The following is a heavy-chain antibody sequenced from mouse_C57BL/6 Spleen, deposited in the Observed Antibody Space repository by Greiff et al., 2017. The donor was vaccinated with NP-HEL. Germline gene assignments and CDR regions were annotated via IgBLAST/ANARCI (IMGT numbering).Heavy chain of an antibody. CDR2: ISDGGSYT. V-gene: IGHV5-4*03. CDR3: ARVTTVTGAMDY. Sequence: EVNLVESGGGLVKPGGSLKLSCAASGFTFSSYAMSWVRQTPEKRLEWVATISDGGSYTYYPDNVKGRFTISRDNAKNNLYLQMSHLKSEDTAMYYCARVTTVTGAMDYWGQGTSVTVSS. CDR1: GFTFSSYA. J-gene: IGHJ4*01. D-gene: IGHD1-1*01.